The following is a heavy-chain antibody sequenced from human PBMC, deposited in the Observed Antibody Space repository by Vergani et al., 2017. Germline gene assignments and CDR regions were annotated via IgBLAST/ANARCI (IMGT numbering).Heavy chain of an antibody. Sequence: QVQLQQSGPGLVKPSQTLSLTCAISGDSVSSSSAAWNWIRQSPSRGLEWLGRTYYRSKWFNDYALSVKSRITINPDTSKNQFSLQLNSVTPEDTAVYFCARAGSGWTNNAFDIWGQGTMVTVSS. V-gene: IGHV6-1*01. CDR3: ARAGSGWTNNAFDI. CDR2: TYYRSKWFN. CDR1: GDSVSSSSAA. D-gene: IGHD6-19*01. J-gene: IGHJ3*02.